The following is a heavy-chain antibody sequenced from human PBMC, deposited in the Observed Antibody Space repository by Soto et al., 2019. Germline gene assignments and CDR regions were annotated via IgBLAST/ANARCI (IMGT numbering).Heavy chain of an antibody. V-gene: IGHV4-34*01. D-gene: IGHD3-22*01. J-gene: IGHJ5*02. CDR1: GGSFSGYY. CDR3: ARGLAYYYDSSGYYTWFDP. Sequence: QVQLQQWGAGLLKPSETLSLTCAVYGGSFSGYYWSWIRQPPGKGLEWIGEINHSGSTNYNPSLKSRVSISVDTSKIQFSLKLSSVTAADTAVYYCARGLAYYYDSSGYYTWFDPWGQGTLVTVSP. CDR2: INHSGST.